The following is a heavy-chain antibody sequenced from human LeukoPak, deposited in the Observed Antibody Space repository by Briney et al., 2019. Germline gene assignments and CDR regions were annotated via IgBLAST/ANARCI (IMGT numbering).Heavy chain of an antibody. Sequence: GGSLRLSCAASGFTFSSYGMHWVRQASGKGLEWVANIWYEADNQFYADSVKGRFTIPRDNSNNMLFLQMNSLRVDDTAVYYCARERDPYGDYIIDAFDIWGRGTMVTVSS. V-gene: IGHV3-33*01. J-gene: IGHJ3*02. D-gene: IGHD4-17*01. CDR2: IWYEADNQ. CDR1: GFTFSSYG. CDR3: ARERDPYGDYIIDAFDI.